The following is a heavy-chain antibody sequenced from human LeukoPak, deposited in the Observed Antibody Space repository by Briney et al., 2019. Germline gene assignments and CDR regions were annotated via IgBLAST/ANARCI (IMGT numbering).Heavy chain of an antibody. CDR3: ARAMTFGGVIIIPSGMDV. CDR2: INSDRS. J-gene: IGHJ6*02. D-gene: IGHD3-16*02. V-gene: IGHV3-74*03. CDR1: GFTFSSYW. Sequence: GGSLRLSCAASGFTFSSYWMHWVRQAPGKGLVWVSRINSDRSGYADSVKGRFTISRDNAKNTLYLQVNSLRVEDTAVYYCARAMTFGGVIIIPSGMDVWGQGTTVTVSS.